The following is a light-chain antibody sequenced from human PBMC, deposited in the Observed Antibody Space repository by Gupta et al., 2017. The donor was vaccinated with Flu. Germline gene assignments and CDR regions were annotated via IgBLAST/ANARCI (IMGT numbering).Light chain of an antibody. J-gene: IGKJ1*01. Sequence: SQALCAPIKDNSSPSVAYRQSSDNCLSWYQQKLGPPPNLLIYWTSTSASAVPTRFRGSSCGTDFTLTISSLQADDVAFYFCQQYYTTPQTFGPGTKVQIK. CDR3: QQYYTTPQT. CDR2: WTS. V-gene: IGKV4-1*01. CDR1: PSVAYRQSSDNC.